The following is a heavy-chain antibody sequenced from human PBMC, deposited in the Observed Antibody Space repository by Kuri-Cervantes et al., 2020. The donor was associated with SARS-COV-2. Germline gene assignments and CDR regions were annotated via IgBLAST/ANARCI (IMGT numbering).Heavy chain of an antibody. CDR2: INPNSGGT. CDR1: GYTFTGYY. Sequence: GGSLRLSCKASGYTFTGYYMHWVRQAPGQGLEWMGWINPNSGGTNYAQKFQGRVTMTRDTSISTAYMELSRLRSDDTAVYYCAVYCSSTSCYNQWGQGTLVTVSS. CDR3: AVYCSSTSCYNQ. D-gene: IGHD2-2*02. V-gene: IGHV1-2*02. J-gene: IGHJ4*02.